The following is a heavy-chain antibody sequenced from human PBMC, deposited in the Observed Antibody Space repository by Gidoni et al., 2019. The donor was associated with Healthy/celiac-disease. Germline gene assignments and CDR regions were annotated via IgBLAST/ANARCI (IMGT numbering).Heavy chain of an antibody. Sequence: QVHLVQSGAEVKKPGASVKVSCKASGYTFTSYCISWVRQAPGQGLGWMGWIRAYNGNTNYAQKLQGRVTMTTDTSTSTAYMELRSLRSDDTAVYYCARESRGLLIYGGWFDPWGQGTLVTVSS. CDR1: GYTFTSYC. V-gene: IGHV1-18*01. D-gene: IGHD2-8*01. CDR2: IRAYNGNT. J-gene: IGHJ5*02. CDR3: ARESRGLLIYGGWFDP.